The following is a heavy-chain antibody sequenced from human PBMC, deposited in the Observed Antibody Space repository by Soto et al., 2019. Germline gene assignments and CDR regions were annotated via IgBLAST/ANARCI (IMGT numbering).Heavy chain of an antibody. CDR3: ARVRRSAAGTTVDY. V-gene: IGHV1-18*01. D-gene: IGHD6-13*01. CDR2: ISAYNGNT. CDR1: GYTFTIYG. J-gene: IGHJ4*02. Sequence: ASVKVSCKASGYTFTIYGISWVRQAPGQGLEWMGWISAYNGNTNYAQKLQGRVTMTTDTSTSTAYMELRSLRSDDTAVYYCARVRRSAAGTTVDYWGQGTLVTVSS.